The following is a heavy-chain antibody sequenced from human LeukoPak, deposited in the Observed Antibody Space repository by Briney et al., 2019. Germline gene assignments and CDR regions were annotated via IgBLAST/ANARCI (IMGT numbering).Heavy chain of an antibody. D-gene: IGHD2-2*02. CDR2: ISSSSSYI. V-gene: IGHV3-21*01. J-gene: IGHJ3*02. CDR1: GFTFSSYS. CDR3: ARSSPHCSSTSCYNDAFDI. Sequence: PGGSLRLSCAASGFTFSSYSMNWVRQAPGKGLEWVSSISSSSSYIYYADSVKGRFTISRDNAKNSLYLQTNSLRAEDTAVYYCARSSPHCSSTSCYNDAFDIWGQGTMVTVSS.